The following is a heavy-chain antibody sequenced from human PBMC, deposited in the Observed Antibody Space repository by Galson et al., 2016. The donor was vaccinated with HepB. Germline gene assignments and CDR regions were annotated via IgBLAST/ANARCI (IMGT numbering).Heavy chain of an antibody. CDR3: ARDSLKSTFGGTILEY. CDR1: GFTFINYP. V-gene: IGHV3-30*04. CDR2: MSSDGSQK. J-gene: IGHJ4*02. Sequence: SLRLSCAATGFTFINYPMHWVRQAPGKGLEWVAAMSSDGSQKYYTDSVKGRYTISRDNSKNTLYLQMNSLRSEDTAMYYCARDSLKSTFGGTILEYWGQGTLVTVSS. D-gene: IGHD3-16*01.